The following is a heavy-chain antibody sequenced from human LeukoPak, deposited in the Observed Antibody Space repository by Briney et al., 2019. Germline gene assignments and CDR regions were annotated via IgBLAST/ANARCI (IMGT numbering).Heavy chain of an antibody. CDR2: IYTSGGT. CDR1: GGSISSYY. Sequence: SETLSLTCTVSGGSISSYYWSWIRQPAGKGLEWIGRIYTSGGTNYNPSLKSRVTMSVDTSKDQFSLKLSSVTAADTAVYYCARDGIPKGGYGLDYWGQGTLVTVSS. J-gene: IGHJ4*02. D-gene: IGHD5-18*01. V-gene: IGHV4-4*07. CDR3: ARDGIPKGGYGLDY.